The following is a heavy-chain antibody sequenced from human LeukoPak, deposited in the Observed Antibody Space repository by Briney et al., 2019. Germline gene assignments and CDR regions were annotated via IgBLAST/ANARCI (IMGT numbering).Heavy chain of an antibody. CDR1: GFTFSSYN. Sequence: GGSLRLSCAASGFTFSSYNMNWLRQAPGKGLEWVSYISSSSTTIYYADSVKVRFTISRDNAKNSLYLQMNSLRAEDTAVYYCASSYCSGGTCYSTGELDYWGQGTLVTVSS. CDR2: ISSSSTTI. CDR3: ASSYCSGGTCYSTGELDY. J-gene: IGHJ4*02. D-gene: IGHD2-15*01. V-gene: IGHV3-48*01.